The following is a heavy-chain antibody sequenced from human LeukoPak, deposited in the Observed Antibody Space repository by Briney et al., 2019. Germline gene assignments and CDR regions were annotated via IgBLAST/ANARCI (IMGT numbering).Heavy chain of an antibody. J-gene: IGHJ4*01. V-gene: IGHV4-59*02. Sequence: SETLSLTCTVSGGSVSSYYWSWIRQPPGKGLEWIGYIYYNGSTNYTPSLKSRVTMSVDSSKNQFSLNLSSVTAADTAVYYCARGYGSGSFPLDYWGHGTLVTVSS. D-gene: IGHD3-10*01. CDR1: GGSVSSYY. CDR3: ARGYGSGSFPLDY. CDR2: IYYNGST.